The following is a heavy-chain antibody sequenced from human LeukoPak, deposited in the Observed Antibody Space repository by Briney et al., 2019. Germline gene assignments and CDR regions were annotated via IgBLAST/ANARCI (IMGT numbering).Heavy chain of an antibody. Sequence: ASDTLSLTCTVSGGSISSHYWRWIRQPPGRGLEWIGYIYYSGSTNYNPSLTSRVTISVDTSKNQFSLRLSSVPAADTVVYYCARARLGGLDAFDIWGQGTMVTVSS. CDR2: IYYSGST. V-gene: IGHV4-59*07. D-gene: IGHD3-16*01. CDR1: GGSISSHY. CDR3: ARARLGGLDAFDI. J-gene: IGHJ3*02.